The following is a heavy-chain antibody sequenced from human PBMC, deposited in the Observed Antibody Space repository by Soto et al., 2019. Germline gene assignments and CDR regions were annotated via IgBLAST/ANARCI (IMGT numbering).Heavy chain of an antibody. D-gene: IGHD1-1*01. V-gene: IGHV3-7*01. CDR1: GFTFNIYW. Sequence: GGSLRLSCAASGFTFNIYWMSWVRQAPGKGLEWLANIKGDGSEEYYVDSVEGRFTISRDNAKNSLYLQKNSLGVEDTAVYYCVEFSRGRQSVSPTWGQGTLVIVSS. CDR2: IKGDGSEE. CDR3: VEFSRGRQSVSPT. J-gene: IGHJ1*01.